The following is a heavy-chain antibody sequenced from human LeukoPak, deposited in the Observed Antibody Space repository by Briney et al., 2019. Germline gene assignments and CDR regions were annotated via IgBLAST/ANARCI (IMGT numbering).Heavy chain of an antibody. CDR3: ARDGPLLDSFGLDY. D-gene: IGHD5-18*01. J-gene: IGHJ4*02. CDR2: IIPSDGFT. CDR1: GYTFSSYY. V-gene: IGHV1-46*01. Sequence: ASVKVSCKASGYTFSSYYVHWVRQAPGQGLEWMGMIIPSDGFTSYAQKFQGRVTMTRDMSTSTVYMELSSLRSDDTAVYYCARDGPLLDSFGLDYWGQGTLVTVSS.